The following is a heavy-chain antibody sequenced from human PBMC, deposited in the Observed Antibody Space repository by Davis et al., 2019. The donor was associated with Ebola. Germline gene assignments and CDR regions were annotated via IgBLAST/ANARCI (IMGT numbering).Heavy chain of an antibody. J-gene: IGHJ4*02. CDR3: ARGGPERGYQTFDY. V-gene: IGHV4-59*01. CDR1: GGSISSYY. CDR2: IYYSGST. D-gene: IGHD5-18*01. Sequence: PSETLSLTCTVSGGSISSYYWSWIRQPPGKGLEWIGYIYYSGSTNYNPSLKSRVTISVDTSKNQFSLKLSSVTAADTAVYYCARGGPERGYQTFDYWGQGTLVTVSS.